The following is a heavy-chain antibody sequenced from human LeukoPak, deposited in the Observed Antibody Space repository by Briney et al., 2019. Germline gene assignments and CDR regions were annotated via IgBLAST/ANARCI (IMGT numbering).Heavy chain of an antibody. CDR1: GFTFSDYY. V-gene: IGHV3-11*04. J-gene: IGHJ6*03. Sequence: GGSLRLSCAASGFTFSDYYMSWIRQAPGKGLEWVSYISSSGSTIYYADSVKGRFTISRDNAKNSLYLQMNSLRAEDTAVYYCARVGYSYGYDHYYYHMDVWGKGTTVTVSS. CDR3: ARVGYSYGYDHYYYHMDV. D-gene: IGHD5-18*01. CDR2: ISSSGSTI.